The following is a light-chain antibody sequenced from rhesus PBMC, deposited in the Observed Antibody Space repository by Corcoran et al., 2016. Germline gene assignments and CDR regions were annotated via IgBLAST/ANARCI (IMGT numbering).Light chain of an antibody. Sequence: QAVLTQIRSVSGSPGQSLTISCPGTRSDIGTYNYVSWFQQRPGTAPKLMIFEVSKRPSGVSDRFSGSKSGNTATLTISGLQSEDEGDYYCSSYAGVKTFIFGTGTRLTV. CDR2: EVS. CDR1: RSDIGTYNY. CDR3: SSYAGVKTFI. J-gene: IGLJ1*01. V-gene: IGLV2-32*02.